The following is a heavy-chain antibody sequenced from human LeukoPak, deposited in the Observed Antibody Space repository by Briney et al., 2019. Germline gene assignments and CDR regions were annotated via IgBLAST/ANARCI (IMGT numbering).Heavy chain of an antibody. CDR3: SREIFGGVRGGYFDY. Sequence: SETLSLTCTVSGGYISSSSYYWGWIRQPPGKGLEGFGSIYYSGSTYYNPSLKSRVTISIDTSKNQFALKLSSVTARDKAVYYCSREIFGGVRGGYFDYWGQGTLVTVSS. D-gene: IGHD3-3*01. J-gene: IGHJ4*02. CDR2: IYYSGST. V-gene: IGHV4-39*06. CDR1: GGYISSSSYY.